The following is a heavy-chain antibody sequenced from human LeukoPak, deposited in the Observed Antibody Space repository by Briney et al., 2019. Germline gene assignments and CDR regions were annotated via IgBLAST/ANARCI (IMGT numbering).Heavy chain of an antibody. CDR3: ARATYYYDSSGYYYDY. D-gene: IGHD3-22*01. CDR1: GFTVSSNY. V-gene: IGHV3-53*01. Sequence: GGSLRLSCAASGFTVSSNYMSWVRHAPGKGLEWVSVIYSGGSTYYADSVKGRFTISRDNSKNTLYLQMNSLRAEDTAVYYCARATYYYDSSGYYYDYWGQGTLVTVSS. CDR2: IYSGGST. J-gene: IGHJ4*02.